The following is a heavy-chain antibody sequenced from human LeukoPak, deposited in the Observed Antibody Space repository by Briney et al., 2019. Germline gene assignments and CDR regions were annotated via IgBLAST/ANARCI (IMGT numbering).Heavy chain of an antibody. Sequence: GGSLRLSCAASGFTFRSYWMHWVRQSPGQGLVWVSRINLDGSTTAYADSVKGRFTISRDNAKNTLYLQMQSLRAEDTAIYYCARHYAYTFDSWGQGTLVTVSS. CDR2: INLDGSTT. D-gene: IGHD3-16*01. J-gene: IGHJ4*02. CDR1: GFTFRSYW. V-gene: IGHV3-74*01. CDR3: ARHYAYTFDS.